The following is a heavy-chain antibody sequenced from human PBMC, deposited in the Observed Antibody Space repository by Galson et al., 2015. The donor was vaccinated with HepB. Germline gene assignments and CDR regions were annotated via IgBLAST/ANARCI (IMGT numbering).Heavy chain of an antibody. J-gene: IGHJ5*02. D-gene: IGHD6-6*01. Sequence: CAISGDSVSSNSAAWSWIRQSPSRGLEWLGRTYYRSKWYNDYAVSVKSRITINPDTSKNQFSLQLNSVTPEDTAVYYCSRGGLVKAARGGLAWLDPWGQGTLVTVSS. CDR2: TYYRSKWYN. CDR1: GDSVSSNSAA. V-gene: IGHV6-1*01. CDR3: SRGGLVKAARGGLAWLDP.